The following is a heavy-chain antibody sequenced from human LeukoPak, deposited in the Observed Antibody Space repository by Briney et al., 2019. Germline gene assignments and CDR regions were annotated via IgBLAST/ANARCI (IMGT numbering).Heavy chain of an antibody. CDR3: ARNVGWYSHDT. CDR2: IHGSGHT. Sequence: SETLSLTCTVSGDSLSHHFWSWIRQPPGKGLEWIGYIHGSGHTNYDPSLKGRVTISEDTSKNHFSLKLTSVTAADTAVYYCARNVGWYSHDTWGQGTLVTVSS. J-gene: IGHJ5*02. D-gene: IGHD6-19*01. V-gene: IGHV4-59*08. CDR1: GDSLSHHF.